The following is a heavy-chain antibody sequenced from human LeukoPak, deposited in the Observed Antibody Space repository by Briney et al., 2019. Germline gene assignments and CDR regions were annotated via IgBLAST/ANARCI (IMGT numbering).Heavy chain of an antibody. D-gene: IGHD3-10*01. Sequence: GGSLRLSCAASGFTFRSYSMNWVRQAPGKGLEWVSSINSDSNYIYHADSVQGRFTISRDNAKNSLYLQMNSLRAEDTAVYYCAVAYYYGSGDAFGIWGQGTKVTVSS. CDR1: GFTFRSYS. CDR3: AVAYYYGSGDAFGI. CDR2: INSDSNYI. V-gene: IGHV3-21*01. J-gene: IGHJ3*02.